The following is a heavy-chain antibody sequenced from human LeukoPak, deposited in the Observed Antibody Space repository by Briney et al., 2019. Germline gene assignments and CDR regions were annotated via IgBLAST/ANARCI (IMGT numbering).Heavy chain of an antibody. CDR3: ARGVGYCSGGSCYSYWFDP. CDR2: INHSGST. V-gene: IGHV4-34*01. D-gene: IGHD2-15*01. CDR1: GGSFSGYY. J-gene: IGHJ5*02. Sequence: SETLSLTCAVYGGSFSGYYWSWIRQPPGKGLEWIGEINHSGSTNYNPSLKSRVTISVDTSKNQFSLKLSSVTAAGTAVYYCARGVGYCSGGSCYSYWFDPWGQGTLVAVSS.